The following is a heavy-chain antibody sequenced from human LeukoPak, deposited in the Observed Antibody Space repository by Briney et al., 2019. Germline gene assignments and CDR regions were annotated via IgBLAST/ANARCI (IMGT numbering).Heavy chain of an antibody. D-gene: IGHD6-19*01. CDR2: IHSSGST. V-gene: IGHV4-4*07. Sequence: KTSGTLSLTCTVSGDSIGNYHWSWIRQPAGKGLEWIAQIHSSGSTNYNPPLKSRVSMSIDTTEDQVSLTIRSVTAADTAFYYCARRDINSGWSFDDWGRGILVTVSS. J-gene: IGHJ4*02. CDR3: ARRDINSGWSFDD. CDR1: GDSIGNYH.